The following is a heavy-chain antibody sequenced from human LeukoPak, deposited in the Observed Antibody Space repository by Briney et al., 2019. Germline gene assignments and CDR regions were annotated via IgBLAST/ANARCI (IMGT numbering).Heavy chain of an antibody. CDR2: INHSGST. J-gene: IGHJ5*02. Sequence: EINHSGSTNYNPSLKSRVTISVDTSKNQFSLKLSSVTAADTAVYYCARDSGSSGIGYWFDPWGQGTLVTVSS. CDR3: ARDSGSSGIGYWFDP. D-gene: IGHD6-13*01. V-gene: IGHV4-34*01.